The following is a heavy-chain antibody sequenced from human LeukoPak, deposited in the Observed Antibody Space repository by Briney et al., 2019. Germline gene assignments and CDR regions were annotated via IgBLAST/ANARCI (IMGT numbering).Heavy chain of an antibody. CDR3: ARDRYCSGGSCYPLDY. Sequence: GGSLRLSCAASGFTFSSYAMSWVRQAPGKGLEWVSAISGSGGSTYYADSVKGRFTISRDNAKNSLYLQMNSLRAEDTAVYYCARDRYCSGGSCYPLDYWGQGTLVTVSS. CDR2: ISGSGGST. J-gene: IGHJ4*02. CDR1: GFTFSSYA. D-gene: IGHD2-15*01. V-gene: IGHV3-23*01.